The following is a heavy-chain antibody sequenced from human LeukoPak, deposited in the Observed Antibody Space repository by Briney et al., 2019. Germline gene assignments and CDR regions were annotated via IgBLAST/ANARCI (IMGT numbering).Heavy chain of an antibody. V-gene: IGHV4-39*07. D-gene: IGHD3-10*01. CDR3: ARRGRYYGSGSYYARAPAWFDP. Sequence: SETLSLTCTVSGGSISSSSYYWSWIRQPPGKGLEWIGEINHSGSTNYNPSLKSRVTISVDTSKNQFSLKLSSVTAADTAVYYCARRGRYYGSGSYYARAPAWFDPWGQGTLVTVSS. CDR1: GGSISSSSYY. J-gene: IGHJ5*02. CDR2: INHSGST.